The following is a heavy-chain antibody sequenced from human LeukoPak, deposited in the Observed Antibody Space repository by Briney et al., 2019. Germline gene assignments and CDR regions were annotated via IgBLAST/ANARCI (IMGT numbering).Heavy chain of an antibody. J-gene: IGHJ3*02. CDR1: GFTFSSYG. CDR3: AKLTLYYYYDSSGYYSGNDAFDI. V-gene: IGHV3-30*18. Sequence: PGRSLRLSCAASGFTFSSYGMHWVRQAPGKGLEWVAVISYDGSNKYYADSVKGRFTISRDNSKNTLYLQMNSLRAEDTAVYYRAKLTLYYYYDSSGYYSGNDAFDIWGQGTMVTVSS. CDR2: ISYDGSNK. D-gene: IGHD3-22*01.